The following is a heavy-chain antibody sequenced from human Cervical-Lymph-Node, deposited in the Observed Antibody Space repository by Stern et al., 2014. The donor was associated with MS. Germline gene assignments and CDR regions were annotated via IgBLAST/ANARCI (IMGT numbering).Heavy chain of an antibody. V-gene: IGHV2-5*02. CDR1: GFSLRTNEVG. J-gene: IGHJ4*02. D-gene: IGHD5-18*01. CDR3: AHSHQAMAGAFDY. Sequence: QITLKESGPTLVKPTQTLTLTCTFSGFSLRTNEVGVGWIRQPPGKALEWLALFYWDDDERYSPSLESLPTITKDTSKNQVVLTMTNLDPVDTATYYCAHSHQAMAGAFDYWGQGTLVTVSS. CDR2: FYWDDDE.